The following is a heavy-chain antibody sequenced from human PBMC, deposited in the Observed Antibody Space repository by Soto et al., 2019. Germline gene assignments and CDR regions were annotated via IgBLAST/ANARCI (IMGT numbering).Heavy chain of an antibody. CDR3: AKDRDGGSYFDMPDSFDV. CDR2: ISWNSAKI. CDR1: GFTFDDYP. V-gene: IGHV3-9*01. Sequence: EVLLVESGGGLVQPGRSLMLSCAASGFTFDDYPMHWVRQAPGKGLEWVSTISWNSAKIANADSVKGRFTVSRDNAKNSLYLQMTSLRVDDTALYYCAKDRDGGSYFDMPDSFDVWGQGTVVTVSS. J-gene: IGHJ3*01. D-gene: IGHD1-26*01.